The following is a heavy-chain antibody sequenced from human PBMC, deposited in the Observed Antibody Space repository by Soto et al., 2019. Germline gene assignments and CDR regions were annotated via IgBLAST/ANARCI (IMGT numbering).Heavy chain of an antibody. CDR1: GYTFTSYG. CDR3: ASPSATGWYFDL. CDR2: ISAYNGNT. V-gene: IGHV1-18*01. D-gene: IGHD2-15*01. Sequence: GASVKVSCKASGYTFTSYGISWVRQAPGQGLEWMGWISAYNGNTNYAQKLQGRVTMTTDTSTNTAYMELRSLRPDDTAVYYCASPSATGWYFDLWGRGTLVTVSS. J-gene: IGHJ2*01.